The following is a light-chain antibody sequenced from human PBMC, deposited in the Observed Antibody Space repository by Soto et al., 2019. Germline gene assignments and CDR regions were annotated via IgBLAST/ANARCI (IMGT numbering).Light chain of an antibody. CDR3: QSYDSSLSGWV. Sequence: QSVLTQPPSVSGAPGQRGTISCTGSSSNIGAGYDGHWYQHLPGTAPKLLIYGNSNRPSGVPDRFSGSKSGTSASLAITGRQAEDEADSYCQSYDSSLSGWVFGGGTKVTVL. CDR2: GNS. CDR1: SSNIGAGYD. V-gene: IGLV1-40*01. J-gene: IGLJ3*02.